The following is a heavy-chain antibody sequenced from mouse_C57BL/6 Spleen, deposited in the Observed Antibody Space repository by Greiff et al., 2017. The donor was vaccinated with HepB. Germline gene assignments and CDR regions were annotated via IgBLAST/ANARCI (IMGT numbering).Heavy chain of an antibody. CDR1: GYAFSSSW. V-gene: IGHV1-82*01. CDR3: ARRDSNYVFAY. J-gene: IGHJ3*01. D-gene: IGHD2-5*01. Sequence: QVQLKESGPELVKPGASVKISCKASGYAFSSSWMNWVKQRPGKGLEWIGRIYPGDGDTNYNGKFKGKATLTADKSSSTAYMQLSSLTSEDSAVYFCARRDSNYVFAYWGQGTLVTVSA. CDR2: IYPGDGDT.